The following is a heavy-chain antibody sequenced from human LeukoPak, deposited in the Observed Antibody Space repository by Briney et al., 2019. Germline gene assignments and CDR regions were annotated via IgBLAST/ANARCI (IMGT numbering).Heavy chain of an antibody. J-gene: IGHJ4*02. D-gene: IGHD4-17*01. CDR3: ARDGGDGDYVLGY. V-gene: IGHV1-2*02. CDR2: INPNSGGT. Sequence: GASVKVSCKASGHTFTGYYMHWVRQAPGQGLEWMGWINPNSGGTNYAQKFQGRVTMTRDTSISTAYMELSRLRSDDTAVYYCARDGGDGDYVLGYWGQGTLVTVSS. CDR1: GHTFTGYY.